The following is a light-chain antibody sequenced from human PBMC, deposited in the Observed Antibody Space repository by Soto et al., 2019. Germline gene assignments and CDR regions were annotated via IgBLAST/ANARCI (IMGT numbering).Light chain of an antibody. CDR3: QQYNNWPYT. J-gene: IGKJ2*01. Sequence: EIVMTQSPATLSVSPGERATLSCRASQSVSSNLAWYQQKPGQAPRLLIYSASTRATGIPDRFSGSGSGTEFTLTISSLQSEDFAVYYCQQYNNWPYTFGQGTKLEIK. CDR2: SAS. V-gene: IGKV3-15*01. CDR1: QSVSSN.